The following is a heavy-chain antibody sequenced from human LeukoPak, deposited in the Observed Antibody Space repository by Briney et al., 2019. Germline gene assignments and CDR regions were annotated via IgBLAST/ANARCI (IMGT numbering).Heavy chain of an antibody. CDR1: GFTFSSYW. D-gene: IGHD2/OR15-2a*01. CDR2: INSDGTST. Sequence: GGSLRLSCAASGFTFSSYWMHWVRQAPGKGLVWVSRINSDGTSTMFADSVKGRFTISRDNAKNTLYLQINSLRDEDTAVYYCATAQRYTSFSSDFDYWGQGILVTVSS. CDR3: ATAQRYTSFSSDFDY. V-gene: IGHV3-74*03. J-gene: IGHJ4*02.